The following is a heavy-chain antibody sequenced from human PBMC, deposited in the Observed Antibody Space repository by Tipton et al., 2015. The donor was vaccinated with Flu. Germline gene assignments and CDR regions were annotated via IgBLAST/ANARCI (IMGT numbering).Heavy chain of an antibody. CDR3: TKGRELDFDASDV. CDR1: GFTFDDYG. D-gene: IGHD3-3*01. Sequence: SLRLSCAASGFTFDDYGMSWVRQAPGMGLEWVAGIKWNGANTGYADSVRGRFTISRDNARNTLLLQMNRLRVDDTALYYCTKGRELDFDASDVWGQGTMVTVS. J-gene: IGHJ3*01. V-gene: IGHV3-20*04. CDR2: IKWNGANT.